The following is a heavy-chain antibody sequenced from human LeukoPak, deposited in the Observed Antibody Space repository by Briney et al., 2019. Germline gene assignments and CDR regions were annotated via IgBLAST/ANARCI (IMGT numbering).Heavy chain of an antibody. V-gene: IGHV3-74*01. CDR3: ARSNQADDY. CDR2: INPGGSII. D-gene: IGHD1-14*01. CDR1: GFTFSSYW. Sequence: PGGSLRLSCAPSGFTFSSYWMHWVRQVPGEGRVCVARINPGGSIITYTHSVKGRFTISRDNAKNTLYLQMDSLRAEDTGVYYCARSNQADDYWGQGTLVTVSS. J-gene: IGHJ4*02.